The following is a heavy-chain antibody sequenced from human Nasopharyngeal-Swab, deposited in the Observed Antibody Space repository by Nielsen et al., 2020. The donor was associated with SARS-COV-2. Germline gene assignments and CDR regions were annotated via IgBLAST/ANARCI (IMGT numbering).Heavy chain of an antibody. V-gene: IGHV3-21*01. J-gene: IGHJ4*02. CDR2: ISSSSSYI. CDR3: ARGGNIVVVITHEVSYFDY. Sequence: GGSLRLSCAASGFIFSSYSMNWVRQAPGKGLEWVSSISSSSSYIYYADSVKGRFTISRDNAKNSLYLQMNSLRAEDTAVYYCARGGNIVVVITHEVSYFDYWGQGTLVTVSS. CDR1: GFIFSSYS. D-gene: IGHD3-22*01.